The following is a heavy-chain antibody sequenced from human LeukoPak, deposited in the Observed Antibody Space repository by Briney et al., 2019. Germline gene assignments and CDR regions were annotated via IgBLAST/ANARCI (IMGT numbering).Heavy chain of an antibody. CDR1: GGSISSGSYY. J-gene: IGHJ5*02. CDR3: ARDLVAMNWFDP. D-gene: IGHD2-15*01. V-gene: IGHV4-61*02. Sequence: SQTLSLTXTVSGGSISSGSYYWSWIGQPAGKGLEWIGRIYTSGSTNYNPSLKSRVTISVDTSKNQFSLKLSSVTAADTAVYYCARDLVAMNWFDPWGQGTLVTVSS. CDR2: IYTSGST.